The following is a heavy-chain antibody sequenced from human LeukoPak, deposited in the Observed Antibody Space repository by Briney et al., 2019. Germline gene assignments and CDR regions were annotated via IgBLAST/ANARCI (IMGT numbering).Heavy chain of an antibody. CDR1: GFTFSSYS. J-gene: IGHJ4*02. Sequence: GGSLRLSCAASGFTFSSYSMNWVRQAPGKGLEWVSSISSSSSYIYYADSVKGRFTISRDNAKNSLYLQMNSLRAEDTAVYYCARDGYSSTSWGSGGFDYWGQGTLVTVSS. D-gene: IGHD2-2*01. V-gene: IGHV3-21*01. CDR3: ARDGYSSTSWGSGGFDY. CDR2: ISSSSSYI.